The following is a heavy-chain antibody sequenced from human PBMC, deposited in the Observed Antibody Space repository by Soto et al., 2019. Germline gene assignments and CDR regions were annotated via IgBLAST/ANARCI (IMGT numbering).Heavy chain of an antibody. D-gene: IGHD2-15*01. CDR1: GFTFSSYS. Sequence: VGSLRLSCAASGFTFSSYSMNWVRQAPGKGLEWVSYISSSSSTIYYADSVKGRFTISRDNAKNSLYLQMNSLRAEDTAVYYCARSRVVVADTDAFDIWGQGTMVTVSS. CDR3: ARSRVVVADTDAFDI. CDR2: ISSSSSTI. V-gene: IGHV3-48*01. J-gene: IGHJ3*02.